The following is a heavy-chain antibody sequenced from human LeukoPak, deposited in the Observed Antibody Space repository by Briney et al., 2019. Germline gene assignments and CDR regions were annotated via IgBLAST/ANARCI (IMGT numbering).Heavy chain of an antibody. CDR2: ISYDGSNK. CDR3: AKDGYCSGGSCYFYDY. V-gene: IGHV3-30*18. D-gene: IGHD2-15*01. J-gene: IGHJ4*02. CDR1: GFTFSSYG. Sequence: GGSLRLSCAASGFTFSSYGMHWVRQAPGKGLEWVAVISYDGSNKYYADSVKGRFTISRDNSKNTLCLQMNSLRAEDTAVYYRAKDGYCSGGSCYFYDYWGQGTLVTVSS.